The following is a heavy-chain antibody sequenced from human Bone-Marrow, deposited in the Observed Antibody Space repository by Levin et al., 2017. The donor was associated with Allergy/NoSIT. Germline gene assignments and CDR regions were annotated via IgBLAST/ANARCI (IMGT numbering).Heavy chain of an antibody. CDR3: AKISWTHGRFVQY. Sequence: GGSLRLSCATSGFTFSSVVMTWVRQAPGKGLEWVSGLSASGVTTYYADSVKGRFTISRDNPKNTLYLQMSRLTAEDTAVYYCAKISWTHGRFVQYWGQGILVTVSS. J-gene: IGHJ4*02. CDR1: GFTFSSVV. V-gene: IGHV3-23*01. D-gene: IGHD5-18*01. CDR2: LSASGVTT.